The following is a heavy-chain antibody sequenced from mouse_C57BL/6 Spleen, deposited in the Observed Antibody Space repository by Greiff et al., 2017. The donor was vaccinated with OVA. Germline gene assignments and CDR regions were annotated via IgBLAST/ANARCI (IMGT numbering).Heavy chain of an antibody. D-gene: IGHD1-1*01. CDR3: TRWGNGSSPWFAY. CDR1: GYTFTDYE. J-gene: IGHJ3*01. Sequence: VQLQESGAELVRPGASVTLSCKASGYTFTDYEMHWVKQTPVHGLEWIGAIDPETGGTAYNQKFKGKAILTADKSSSTAYMERRSLTSEDSAVYYCTRWGNGSSPWFAYWGQGTLVTVSA. CDR2: IDPETGGT. V-gene: IGHV1-15*01.